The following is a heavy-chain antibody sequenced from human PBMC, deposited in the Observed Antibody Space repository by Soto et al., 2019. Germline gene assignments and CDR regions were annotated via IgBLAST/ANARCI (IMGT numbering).Heavy chain of an antibody. D-gene: IGHD1-26*01. CDR1: GFTFSDYA. V-gene: IGHV3-30*04. Sequence: QVQLTESGGGVVRPGGSLRLSCVGSGFTFSDYAFHWVRQSPGKGLEWVAFISFAGNSQYYTTSVKGRFTISRDNSKNIVYVQMTSLRSEDSGLYYCVRAREKIGGYPNYCFDSWGQGTLVTVSS. CDR2: ISFAGNSQ. J-gene: IGHJ4*02. CDR3: VRAREKIGGYPNYCFDS.